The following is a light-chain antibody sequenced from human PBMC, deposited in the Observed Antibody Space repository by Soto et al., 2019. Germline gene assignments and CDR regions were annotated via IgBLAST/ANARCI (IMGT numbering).Light chain of an antibody. J-gene: IGKJ5*01. CDR1: QSISSW. V-gene: IGKV1-5*03. CDR3: QQYNDSFPYT. Sequence: DIQMTQSPSTLSASVGDRVTITCRASQSISSWLAWYQQKPGTAPKLLIYKAPTLESGVPSRFSGSRSGTEFTLTVSSLQPDDFATYYCQQYNDSFPYTFGQGTRLEIK. CDR2: KAP.